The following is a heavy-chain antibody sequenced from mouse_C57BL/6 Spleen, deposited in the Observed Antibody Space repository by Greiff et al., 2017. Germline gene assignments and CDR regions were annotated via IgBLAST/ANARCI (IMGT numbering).Heavy chain of an antibody. CDR3: ARSDYYGSSPYFDV. D-gene: IGHD1-1*01. V-gene: IGHV1-52*01. Sequence: QVQLQQPGAELVRPGSSVKLSCKASGYTFTSYWMHWVKQRPIQGLEWIGNIDPSDSETHYNQKFKDKATLTVDKSSSTAYMQLSSLTSEDSAVYYGARSDYYGSSPYFDVWGTGTTVTVSA. CDR1: GYTFTSYW. CDR2: IDPSDSET. J-gene: IGHJ1*03.